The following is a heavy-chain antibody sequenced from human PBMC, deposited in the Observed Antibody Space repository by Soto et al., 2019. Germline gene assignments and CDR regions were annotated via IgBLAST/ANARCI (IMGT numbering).Heavy chain of an antibody. Sequence: QVQLVQSGAEVKKPGASVKVSCKASGYTFTSYDINWVRQATGQGLAWMGWMNPNSGNTGYAQKFQGRVTMTSNTSISSAYMELSSLRSEDTAVYYCARVGLIEWLRFVVWFDPWGQGTLVTVSS. V-gene: IGHV1-8*01. D-gene: IGHD5-12*01. CDR1: GYTFTSYD. J-gene: IGHJ5*02. CDR3: ARVGLIEWLRFVVWFDP. CDR2: MNPNSGNT.